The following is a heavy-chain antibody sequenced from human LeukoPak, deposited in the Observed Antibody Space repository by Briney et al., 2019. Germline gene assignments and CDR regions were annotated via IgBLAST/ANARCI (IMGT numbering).Heavy chain of an antibody. CDR2: INAGNGNT. V-gene: IGHV1-3*01. D-gene: IGHD3-16*01. CDR3: VRDRGGASTVY. CDR1: GYTFTTYG. J-gene: IGHJ4*02. Sequence: VASVKVSCKASGYTFTTYGITWVRQAPGQRLEWMGWINAGNGNTKYSQKFQGRVTITGDTPASTAYMELSSLRSEDTAVYYCVRDRGGASTVYWGQGTLVTVSS.